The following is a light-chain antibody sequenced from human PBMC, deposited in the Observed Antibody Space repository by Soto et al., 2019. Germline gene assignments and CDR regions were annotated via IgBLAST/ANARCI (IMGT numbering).Light chain of an antibody. CDR2: AAS. CDR1: QSIGYN. Sequence: DIQMTQSPSSLSASVGDRVTITCRASQSIGYNLNWYQQKPGTAPKLLIYAASSLQSGVPSRFSGSGSGTDFTLTISSLQPEDFATYYCQQSYSTPQNTFGQGTKLEIK. CDR3: QQSYSTPQNT. J-gene: IGKJ2*01. V-gene: IGKV1-39*01.